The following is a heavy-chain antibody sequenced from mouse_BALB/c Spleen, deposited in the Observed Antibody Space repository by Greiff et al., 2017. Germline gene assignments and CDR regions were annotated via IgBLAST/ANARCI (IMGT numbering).Heavy chain of an antibody. V-gene: IGHV5-4*02. J-gene: IGHJ1*01. Sequence: EVMLVESGGGLVKPGGSLKLSCAASGFTFSDYYMYWVRQTPEKRLEWVATISDGGSYTYYPDSVKGRFTISRDNAKNNLYLQMSSLKSEDTAMYYCARDQGGYWYFDVWGAGTTVTVSS. CDR2: ISDGGSYT. D-gene: IGHD3-2*02. CDR3: ARDQGGYWYFDV. CDR1: GFTFSDYY.